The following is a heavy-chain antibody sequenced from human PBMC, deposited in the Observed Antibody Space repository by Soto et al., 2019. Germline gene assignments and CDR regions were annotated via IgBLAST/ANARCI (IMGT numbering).Heavy chain of an antibody. Sequence: PSETLSLTCTVSGGSISSSSYYWGWIRQPPGKGLEWIGSIYYSGSTYYNPSLKSRVTISVDTSKNQFSLKLSSVTAADTAVYYCARENNYDGSVFFAYWGQGTLVTVSS. V-gene: IGHV4-39*01. CDR3: ARENNYDGSVFFAY. J-gene: IGHJ4*02. D-gene: IGHD3-22*01. CDR1: GGSISSSSYY. CDR2: IYYSGST.